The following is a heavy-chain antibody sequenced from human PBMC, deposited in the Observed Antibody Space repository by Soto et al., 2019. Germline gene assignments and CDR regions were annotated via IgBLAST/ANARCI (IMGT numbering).Heavy chain of an antibody. Sequence: QVQLVQSGAEVKKPGSSVKVSCKASVGAFGSYAINWVRQAPGQGLEWMGGIIPMFETTNYAQRFQGRVTVTADESTSTVYLELTRLRSEDTGMYYCTRHRGYSSGYWGQDFWGQGTLVTVSS. V-gene: IGHV1-69*01. J-gene: IGHJ4*02. D-gene: IGHD5-12*01. CDR2: IIPMFETT. CDR1: VGAFGSYA. CDR3: TRHRGYSSGYWGQDF.